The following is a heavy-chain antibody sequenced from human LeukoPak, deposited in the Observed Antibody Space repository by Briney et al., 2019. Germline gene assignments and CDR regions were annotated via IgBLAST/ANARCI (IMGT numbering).Heavy chain of an antibody. Sequence: GGSLRLSCAASGFTFSSYAMSWVRQAPGKGLEWVSGVSARGDSTYYADSVKGRFTISRDNSKNTLYLQMNSLRAEDTAVYYCAKFGISVTTRLDYLGLGTLVNVSS. CDR2: VSARGDST. D-gene: IGHD4-17*01. V-gene: IGHV3-23*01. J-gene: IGHJ4*02. CDR1: GFTFSSYA. CDR3: AKFGISVTTRLDY.